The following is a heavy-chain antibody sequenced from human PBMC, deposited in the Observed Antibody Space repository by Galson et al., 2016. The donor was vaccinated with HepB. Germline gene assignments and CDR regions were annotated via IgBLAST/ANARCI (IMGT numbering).Heavy chain of an antibody. CDR3: ARIKRPASGDYAFDS. J-gene: IGHJ4*02. V-gene: IGHV4-61*01. CDR1: GGSVNSGSHY. CDR2: VYHSGTT. Sequence: LSLTCTVSGGSVNSGSHYWSWIRQPPGKTLEWIGYVYHSGTTNYNPSLKSRLTVSVDTSKNQFSLTLTSVTAADTAVYFCARIKRPASGDYAFDSWGQGTLVTVSS. D-gene: IGHD4-17*01.